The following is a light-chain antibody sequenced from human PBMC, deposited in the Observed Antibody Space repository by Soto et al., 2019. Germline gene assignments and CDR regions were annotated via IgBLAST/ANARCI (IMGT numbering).Light chain of an antibody. Sequence: EIVMTQSPATLSVSPGERATLPCRASQSFTNNYLAWFHQKPVQAPRLLMYVASSRATGIPDRFSGSGSGTDFTLTITRLEPEDFAVYYCQQYDGSPRTVGQGTKVDI. J-gene: IGKJ1*01. CDR1: QSFTNNY. CDR2: VAS. CDR3: QQYDGSPRT. V-gene: IGKV3-20*01.